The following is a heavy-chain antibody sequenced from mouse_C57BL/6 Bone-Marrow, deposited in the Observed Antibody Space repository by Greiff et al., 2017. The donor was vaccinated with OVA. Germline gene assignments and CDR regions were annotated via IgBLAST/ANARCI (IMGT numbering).Heavy chain of an antibody. CDR1: GYTFTSYW. CDR2: INPSSGYT. V-gene: IGHV1-7*01. J-gene: IGHJ4*01. CDR3: ARWRDYEDYAMDY. D-gene: IGHD2-4*01. Sequence: VQRVESGAELAKPGASVKLSCKASGYTFTSYWMHWVKQRPGQGLEWIGYINPSSGYTKYNQKFKDKATLTADKSSSTAYMQLSSLTYEDSAVYYCARWRDYEDYAMDYWGQGTSVTASS.